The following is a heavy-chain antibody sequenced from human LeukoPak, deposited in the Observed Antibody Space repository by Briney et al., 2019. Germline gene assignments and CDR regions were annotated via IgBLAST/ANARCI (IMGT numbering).Heavy chain of an antibody. V-gene: IGHV3-23*01. J-gene: IGHJ4*02. CDR1: GFTFSSYA. CDR3: AKEIRPTIFGVVIIPDYFDY. D-gene: IGHD3-3*01. Sequence: GGSLRLPCAASGFTFSSYAMSWVRQAPGKGLEWVSAISGSGGSTYYADSVKGRFTISRDNSKNTLYLQMNSLRAEDTAVYYCAKEIRPTIFGVVIIPDYFDYWGQGTLVTVSS. CDR2: ISGSGGST.